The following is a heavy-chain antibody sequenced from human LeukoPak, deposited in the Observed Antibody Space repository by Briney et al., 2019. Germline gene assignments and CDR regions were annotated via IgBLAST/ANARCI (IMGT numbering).Heavy chain of an antibody. CDR2: IYPGDSDT. J-gene: IGHJ3*02. Sequence: GESLKISCKGSGYSFTSCWIGWVRQMPGKGLEWMGIIYPGDSDTRYSPSFQGQVTISADKSIGTAYLQWSSLKASDTAMYYCARRGERITMVRGVLADAFDIWGQGTMVTVS. CDR1: GYSFTSCW. D-gene: IGHD3-10*01. V-gene: IGHV5-51*01. CDR3: ARRGERITMVRGVLADAFDI.